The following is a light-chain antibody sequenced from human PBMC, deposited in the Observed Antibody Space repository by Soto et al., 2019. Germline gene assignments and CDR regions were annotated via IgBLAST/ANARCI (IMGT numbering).Light chain of an antibody. Sequence: EIVMTQSPATLSVSPGERATLSCRASQSISSNLAWYQQKPGQAPRLLIYGASTRATGIPATFSGSGSGTELTLTISSLQSEDFALYYCQQYNNWPFTFGPGTKVDIK. J-gene: IGKJ3*01. CDR1: QSISSN. V-gene: IGKV3-15*01. CDR3: QQYNNWPFT. CDR2: GAS.